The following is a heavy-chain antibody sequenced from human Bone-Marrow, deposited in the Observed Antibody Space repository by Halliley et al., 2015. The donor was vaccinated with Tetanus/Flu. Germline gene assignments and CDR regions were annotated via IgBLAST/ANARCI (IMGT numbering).Heavy chain of an antibody. J-gene: IGHJ5*02. CDR2: IYYSGGP. V-gene: IGHV4-59*09. Sequence: EGLGYIYYSGGPNYNPSLKSRITISVDTSKSQFSLRLSSVPAADTAVYYCARGGVFSVGFAPWGQGTLVTVSS. CDR3: ARGGVFSVGFAP. D-gene: IGHD3-3*01.